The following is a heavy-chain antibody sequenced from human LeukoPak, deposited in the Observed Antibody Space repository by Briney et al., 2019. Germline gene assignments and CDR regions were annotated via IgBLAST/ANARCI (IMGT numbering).Heavy chain of an antibody. CDR3: ARYGSGSTWFDP. V-gene: IGHV4-30-4*01. D-gene: IGHD3-10*01. J-gene: IGHJ5*02. Sequence: NSSETLSLTCTVSGGSISSDNYQWSWIRQPPGKGLEWIGYINYSGSTYYNPSLKSRVNISVDTSKNHFSLKLNSVTAADTAVYYCARYGSGSTWFDPWGQGTLVTASS. CDR1: GGSISSDNYQ. CDR2: INYSGST.